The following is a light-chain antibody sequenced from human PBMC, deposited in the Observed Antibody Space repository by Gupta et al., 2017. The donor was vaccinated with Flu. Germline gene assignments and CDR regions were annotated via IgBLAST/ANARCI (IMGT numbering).Light chain of an antibody. CDR2: DDS. CDR3: QVWDTDTDHPV. CDR1: NIRTKL. V-gene: IGLV3-21*03. Sequence: GKPASITCGGANIRTKLVDWYKQKAVQAPELVVHDDSGRPSGIPERLSGSNSGTTATLTIGRVEAGDEADYYCQVWDTDTDHPVFGGGTKLTVL. J-gene: IGLJ2*01.